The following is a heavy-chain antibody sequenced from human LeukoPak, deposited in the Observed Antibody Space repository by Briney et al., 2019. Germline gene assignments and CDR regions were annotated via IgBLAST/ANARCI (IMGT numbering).Heavy chain of an antibody. Sequence: SETLSLTCSVSGYSFRSGYQWGWIRQPPGKGLEWIGSINYSGSTYDNPSLKSRVTISVDTSKNQFSLKLSSVTAADTAVYYCATRGYRVTPSDYWGQGTLVTVSS. CDR3: ATRGYRVTPSDY. CDR2: INYSGST. J-gene: IGHJ4*02. D-gene: IGHD6-13*01. V-gene: IGHV4-38-2*02. CDR1: GYSFRSGYQ.